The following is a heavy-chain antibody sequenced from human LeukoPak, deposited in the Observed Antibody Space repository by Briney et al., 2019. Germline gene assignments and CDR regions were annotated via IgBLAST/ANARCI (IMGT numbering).Heavy chain of an antibody. CDR3: ARAALGYCSSTSCYGDY. CDR2: INWNGGST. J-gene: IGHJ4*02. V-gene: IGHV3-20*04. CDR1: GFTFGDYA. Sequence: SLRLSCTASGFTFGDYAMSWFRQAPGKGLEWVSGINWNGGSTGYADSVKGRFTISRDNAKNSLYLQMNSLRAEDTALYYCARAALGYCSSTSCYGDYWGQGTLVTVSS. D-gene: IGHD2-2*01.